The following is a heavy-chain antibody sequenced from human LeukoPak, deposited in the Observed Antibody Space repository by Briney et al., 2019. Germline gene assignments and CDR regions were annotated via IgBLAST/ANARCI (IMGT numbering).Heavy chain of an antibody. CDR3: AKDGGGSLEWLPPMDL. V-gene: IGHV3-23*01. CDR2: ITGSGGST. J-gene: IGHJ6*02. Sequence: GGSLRLSCAASGFTFSNHAMGWVRQAPGEGLEWVSSITGSGGSTYYGDSVKGRFTISRDNSKNTLYLQMNRLRVEDTAVYYCAKDGGGSLEWLPPMDLWGRGTTVTVSS. D-gene: IGHD3-3*01. CDR1: GFTFSNHA.